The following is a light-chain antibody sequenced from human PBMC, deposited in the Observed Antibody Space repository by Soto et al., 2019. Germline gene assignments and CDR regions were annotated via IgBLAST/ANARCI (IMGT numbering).Light chain of an antibody. CDR1: QSVRGN. CDR2: GAS. V-gene: IGKV3-15*01. J-gene: IGKJ1*01. CDR3: QHYDDWPRT. Sequence: EIVMTQSPATLSVSPGERATLSCRASQSVRGNLAWYQQKPGQSPRLLVFGASTRATGVPDRFSGRGSGAEFILHIWRQQSEDVAIYYCQHYDDWPRTFGLGTKVEVK.